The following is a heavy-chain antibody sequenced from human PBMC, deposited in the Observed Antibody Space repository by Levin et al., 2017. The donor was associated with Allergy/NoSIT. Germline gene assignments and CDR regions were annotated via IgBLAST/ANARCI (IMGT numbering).Heavy chain of an antibody. Sequence: SETLSLTCAVSGGSISSSDWWSWVRQPPGKGLEWVGEISRRGSTNYNPSLESRLTISVDNYRNQFSLKLNSVTAADTAVYYCARMFDGSAVWGQGTMVTVSS. J-gene: IGHJ3*01. CDR3: ARMFDGSAV. CDR1: GGSISSSDW. CDR2: ISRRGST. D-gene: IGHD3-10*01. V-gene: IGHV4-4*02.